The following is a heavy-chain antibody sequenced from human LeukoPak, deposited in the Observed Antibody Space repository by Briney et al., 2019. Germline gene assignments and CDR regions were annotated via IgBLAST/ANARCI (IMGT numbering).Heavy chain of an antibody. CDR3: ARGDRVGVTTGHFDY. CDR2: IKQDGSEK. Sequence: GGSLRLSCAASGFTFSNYWITWVRQAPGKGLEWVANIKQDGSEKYYMDSVKGRFTISRDNAKNSLFLQMNSLRAEDTAVYYCARGDRVGVTTGHFDYRGQGTPVTVSS. CDR1: GFTFSNYW. D-gene: IGHD1-26*01. V-gene: IGHV3-7*03. J-gene: IGHJ4*02.